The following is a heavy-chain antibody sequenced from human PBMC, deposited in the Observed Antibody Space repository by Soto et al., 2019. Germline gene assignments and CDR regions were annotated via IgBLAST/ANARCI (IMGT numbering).Heavy chain of an antibody. Sequence: PSETLSLTCGVSGGSLSGATYSWNWIRQPPGKGLEWIGAIFPSGTTYYNPSLKSRVAISIDCSKNQFSLSLRSLTAADTAVYYCARSREFDYWSQGTRVTVSS. CDR2: IFPSGTT. CDR3: ARSREFDY. J-gene: IGHJ4*02. V-gene: IGHV4-30-2*01. CDR1: GGSLSGATYS.